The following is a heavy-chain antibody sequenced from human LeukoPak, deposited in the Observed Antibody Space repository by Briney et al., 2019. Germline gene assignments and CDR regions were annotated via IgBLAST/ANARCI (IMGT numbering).Heavy chain of an antibody. CDR1: GFTFSSYG. CDR3: TTNYRAFSGCLDY. D-gene: IGHD6-19*01. V-gene: IGHV3-15*01. CDR2: IKSKTDGGTT. J-gene: IGHJ4*02. Sequence: PRGSLRLSCAASGFTFSSYGMHWVRQAPGKGLEWVGRIKSKTDGGTTDYAAPVKGRFTISRDDSKNTLYLQMNSLKTEDTAVYYCTTNYRAFSGCLDYWGQGTLVTVSS.